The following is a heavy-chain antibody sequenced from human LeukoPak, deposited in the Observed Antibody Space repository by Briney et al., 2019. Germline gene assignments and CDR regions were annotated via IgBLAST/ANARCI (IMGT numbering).Heavy chain of an antibody. V-gene: IGHV3-7*01. CDR2: IKQDGSEI. CDR3: AREKYVTGKFFQH. Sequence: GGSLRLSCAASGFTFSYYWMRWVRQAPGKGLEWVANIKQDGSEISYVHSVKGRFTISRDNARNSLYLQMNSLRDEDTAVYSCAREKYVTGKFFQHWGQGTLVTDSS. D-gene: IGHD3-16*01. CDR1: GFTFSYYW. J-gene: IGHJ1*01.